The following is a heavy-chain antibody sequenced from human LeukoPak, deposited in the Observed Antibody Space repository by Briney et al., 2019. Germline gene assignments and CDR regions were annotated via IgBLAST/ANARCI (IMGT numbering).Heavy chain of an antibody. CDR1: GFTFNGYA. Sequence: VGSLRLSCAASGFTFNGYAMHWVRQAPGKGLEWVAVISYDGSNKYYADSVRGRFTISRDNSNNALFLQMNSLRAEDTAVYYCARAGRQLVNLDYWGQGTLVTVSS. CDR2: ISYDGSNK. J-gene: IGHJ4*02. V-gene: IGHV3-30-3*01. D-gene: IGHD6-13*01. CDR3: ARAGRQLVNLDY.